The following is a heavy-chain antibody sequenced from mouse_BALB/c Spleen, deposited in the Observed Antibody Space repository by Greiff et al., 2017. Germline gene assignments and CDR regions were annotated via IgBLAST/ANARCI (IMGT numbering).Heavy chain of an antibody. J-gene: IGHJ4*01. Sequence: EVQLVESGGGLVQPGGSRKLSCAASGFTFSSFGMHWVRQAPEKGLEWVAYISSGSSTIDYADTVKGRFTISRDNPKNTLFLQMTSLRSEDTAMYYCARRVYYCGSSYGNYAMDYWGQGTAVTVSS. D-gene: IGHD1-1*01. V-gene: IGHV5-17*02. CDR1: GFTFSSFG. CDR2: ISSGSSTI. CDR3: ARRVYYCGSSYGNYAMDY.